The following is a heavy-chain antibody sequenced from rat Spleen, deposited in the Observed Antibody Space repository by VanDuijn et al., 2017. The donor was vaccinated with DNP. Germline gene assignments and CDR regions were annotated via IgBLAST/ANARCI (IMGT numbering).Heavy chain of an antibody. CDR3: TVMIRGTNWFAY. Sequence: QVQLKESGPGLVQPSQTLSLTCTVSGFSLTSNSVHWVRQPPGKGLEWVGTIWSGGSTDYNSTLTSRLSISRDTSKSQVFLKMNSLQTEDTAIYFCTVMIRGTNWFAYWGQGTLVTVSS. CDR1: GFSLTSNS. D-gene: IGHD4-3*01. J-gene: IGHJ3*01. V-gene: IGHV2-1*01. CDR2: IWSGGST.